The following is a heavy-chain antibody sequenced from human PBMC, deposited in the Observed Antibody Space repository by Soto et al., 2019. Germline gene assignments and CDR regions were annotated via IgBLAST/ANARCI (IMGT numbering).Heavy chain of an antibody. CDR2: IYHSGST. Sequence: SETLSLTCAVSGYPISSGYYWGWIRQPPGKGLEWIGSIYHSGSTYYNPSLKSRVTISVDTSKNQFSLKLSSVTAADTAVYYCARDSAVVVAATYYYYGMDVWGQGTTVTVSS. D-gene: IGHD2-15*01. V-gene: IGHV4-38-2*02. CDR3: ARDSAVVVAATYYYYGMDV. J-gene: IGHJ6*02. CDR1: GYPISSGYY.